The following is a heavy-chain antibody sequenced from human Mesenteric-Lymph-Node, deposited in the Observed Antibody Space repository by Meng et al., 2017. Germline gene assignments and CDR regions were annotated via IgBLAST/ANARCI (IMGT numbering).Heavy chain of an antibody. CDR2: INHSGST. CDR1: GGSFSGYY. CDR3: ARAALVGATAGDY. Sequence: SETLSLTCAVYGGSFSGYYWSWIRQPPGKGLEWIGEINHSGSTNYNPSLKSRVTISVDTSKNQFSLKLSSVTAADTAVYYCARAALVGATAGDYWGQGTLVTVSS. V-gene: IGHV4-34*01. J-gene: IGHJ4*02. D-gene: IGHD1-26*01.